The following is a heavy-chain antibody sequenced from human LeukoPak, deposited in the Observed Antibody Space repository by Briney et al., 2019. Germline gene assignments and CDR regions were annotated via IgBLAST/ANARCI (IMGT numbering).Heavy chain of an antibody. V-gene: IGHV1-2*02. CDR1: GYTFTGYY. CDR2: INPNSGGT. D-gene: IGHD4-23*01. J-gene: IGHJ4*02. CDR3: ARDLGTVATDFDY. Sequence: ASVKVSCKASGYTFTGYYMHWVRQAPGQGLEWMGWINPNSGGTNYAQKFQGRVTMTRDTSISTAYMELSRLRSDDTAVYYCARDLGTVATDFDYWGQGTLVTVSS.